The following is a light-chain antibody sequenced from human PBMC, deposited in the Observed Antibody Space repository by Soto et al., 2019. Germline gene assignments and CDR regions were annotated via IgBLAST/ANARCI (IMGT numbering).Light chain of an antibody. J-gene: IGKJ1*01. V-gene: IGKV3-20*01. CDR3: QQYGSSPT. CDR2: AAS. Sequence: DIVLTQSPGTLSLSPGERATLSCRTSQSISSSHLAWYQQKPGQAPRLLIDAASSRATGIPDRFSGSGSGTDFTLTISRLEPEDSAVYYCQQYGSSPTFGQGTKVDIK. CDR1: QSISSSH.